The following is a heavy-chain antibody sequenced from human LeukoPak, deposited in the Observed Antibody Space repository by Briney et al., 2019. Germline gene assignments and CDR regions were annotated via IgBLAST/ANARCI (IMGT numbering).Heavy chain of an antibody. D-gene: IGHD5-24*01. CDR2: IYTSGST. CDR3: ARGQSPRRWLPSLGLDY. J-gene: IGHJ4*02. CDR1: GGSISSGSYY. V-gene: IGHV4-61*02. Sequence: SETLSLTCTVSGGSISSGSYYWSWIRQPAGKRLEWIGRIYTSGSTNYNPSLRSRDTISVDTSKNQFSLKLSSVTAAGTAVYYCARGQSPRRWLPSLGLDYWGQGTLVTVSS.